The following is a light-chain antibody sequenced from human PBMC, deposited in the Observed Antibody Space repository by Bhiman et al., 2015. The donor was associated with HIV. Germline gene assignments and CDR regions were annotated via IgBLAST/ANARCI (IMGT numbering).Light chain of an antibody. Sequence: QSVLTQPPSVSAAPGQRVTISCTGSSSNIGAGYDVHWYQQLPGTAPKLLIYGNSNRPSGVPDRFSGSKSGTSASLAITGLQAEEEVDYYCQSYDSSLSAWVFGGGTKLTVL. V-gene: IGLV1-40*01. CDR3: QSYDSSLSAWV. J-gene: IGLJ3*02. CDR2: GNS. CDR1: SSNIGAGYD.